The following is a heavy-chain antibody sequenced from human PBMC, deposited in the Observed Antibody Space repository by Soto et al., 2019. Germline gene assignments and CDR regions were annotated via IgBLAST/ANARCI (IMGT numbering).Heavy chain of an antibody. D-gene: IGHD1-26*01. J-gene: IGHJ4*02. V-gene: IGHV1-69*02. CDR3: ARGSSGMATSFFDY. CDR2: IIPILGIA. Sequence: PVNLSRKASVCTFSIYTVRRVRQNQRQGREWMGRIIPILGIANYAQKFQGRVTITADKSTSTAYMELSSLRSEDTAVYYCARGSSGMATSFFDYWVQGTLVTVSS. CDR1: VCTFSIYT.